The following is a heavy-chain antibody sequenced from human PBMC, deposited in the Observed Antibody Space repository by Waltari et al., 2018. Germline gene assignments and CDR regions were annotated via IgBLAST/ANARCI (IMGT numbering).Heavy chain of an antibody. J-gene: IGHJ4*02. V-gene: IGHV1-2*02. CDR1: GYSFTGYH. D-gene: IGHD1-26*01. CDR3: ARDPGPIVGAPDY. CDR2: INPKNGDT. Sequence: QVQLVQSGTEVKKPGASVKVSCQASGYSFTGYHLHWLRKTTGQGLEWLGWINPKNGDTGYAQNFLGRVTMTRDTSINTVYMDLSGLRSDDTAVFYCARDPGPIVGAPDYWGQGTLVTVSS.